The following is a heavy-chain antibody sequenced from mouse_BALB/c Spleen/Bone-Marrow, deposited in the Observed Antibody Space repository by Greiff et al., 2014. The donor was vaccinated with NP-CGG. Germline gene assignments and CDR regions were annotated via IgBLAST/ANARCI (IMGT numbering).Heavy chain of an antibody. CDR1: GFNIKDAY. V-gene: IGHV14-3*02. CDR2: IDPANGNT. Sequence: VQLQQSGAELVKPGASVKLSCTASGFNIKDAYMHWVEQRPEQGLEWIGRIDPANGNTKYDPKSQGKATITADTSSNTAYLQLSSLTSEDTAVYYGAPYYYGSSLFAYWGQGTLVTVSA. CDR3: APYYYGSSLFAY. J-gene: IGHJ3*01. D-gene: IGHD1-1*01.